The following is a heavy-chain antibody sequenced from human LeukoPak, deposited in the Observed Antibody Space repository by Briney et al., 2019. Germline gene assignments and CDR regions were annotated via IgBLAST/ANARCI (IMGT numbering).Heavy chain of an antibody. Sequence: GASVKVSCKASGYTFTGYYMHWVRQAPGQGLEWMGWINPNSGNTGYAQKFQGRVTMTRNTSISTAYMELSSLRSEDTAVYYCARGIGRVAAHDYWGQGTLVTVSS. CDR1: GYTFTGYY. V-gene: IGHV1-8*02. CDR3: ARGIGRVAAHDY. J-gene: IGHJ4*02. D-gene: IGHD6-13*01. CDR2: INPNSGNT.